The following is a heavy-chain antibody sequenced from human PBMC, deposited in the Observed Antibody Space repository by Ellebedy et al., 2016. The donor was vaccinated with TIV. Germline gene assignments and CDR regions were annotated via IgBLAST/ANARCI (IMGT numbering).Heavy chain of an antibody. D-gene: IGHD5-18*01. CDR1: GGSISSSNYY. V-gene: IGHV4-39*01. CDR2: IYYSGST. Sequence: MPSETLSLTCTVSGGSISSSNYYWGWIRQPPGKGLEWLGTIYYSGSTYYNPSLKSRVTISVDTSKNQFYLSSVTVADTAVYYCARQGYRGYSYGATYTPFDYWGQGTLVTVSS. J-gene: IGHJ4*02. CDR3: ARQGYRGYSYGATYTPFDY.